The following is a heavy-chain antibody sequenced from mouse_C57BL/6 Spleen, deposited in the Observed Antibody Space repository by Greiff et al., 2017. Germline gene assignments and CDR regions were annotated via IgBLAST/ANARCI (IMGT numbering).Heavy chain of an antibody. J-gene: IGHJ1*03. CDR3: TRPYGSSYWYFDV. Sequence: EVQGVESGTVLARPGASVKMSCKTSGYTFTSYWMHWVKQRPGQGLEWIGAIYPGNSDTSYNQKFKGKAKLTAVTSASTAYMELSSLTNEDSAVYYCTRPYGSSYWYFDVWGTGTTVTVSS. CDR1: GYTFTSYW. CDR2: IYPGNSDT. D-gene: IGHD1-1*01. V-gene: IGHV1-5*01.